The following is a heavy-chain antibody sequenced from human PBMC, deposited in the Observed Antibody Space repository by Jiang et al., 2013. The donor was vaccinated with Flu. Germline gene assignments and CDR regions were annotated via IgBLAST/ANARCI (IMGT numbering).Heavy chain of an antibody. D-gene: IGHD1-7*01. V-gene: IGHV1-69*04. CDR3: AAGHYNWNYPFDY. CDR1: GGTFFSYA. J-gene: IGHJ4*02. Sequence: SGAEVKKPGSSVKVSCKASGGTFFSYAISWVRQAPGQGLEWMGRIIPILGIANYAQKFQGRVTITADKSTGTAYMELSSLRSEDTAVYYCAAGHYNWNYPFDYWGQGTLVTVSS. CDR2: IIPILGIA.